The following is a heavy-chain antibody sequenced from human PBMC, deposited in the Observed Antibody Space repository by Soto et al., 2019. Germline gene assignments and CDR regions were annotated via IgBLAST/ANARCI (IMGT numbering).Heavy chain of an antibody. CDR3: ASDGDSSSWYSYYYGMDV. V-gene: IGHV3-33*01. CDR1: GFTFSSYG. Sequence: QVQLVESGGGEVQPGRSLRLSCAASGFTFSSYGMHWVRQAPGKGLEWVAVIWYDGSNKYYADSVKGRFTISRDNSKNTLYLQMNSLRAEDTAVYYCASDGDSSSWYSYYYGMDVWGQGTTVTVSS. CDR2: IWYDGSNK. J-gene: IGHJ6*02. D-gene: IGHD6-13*01.